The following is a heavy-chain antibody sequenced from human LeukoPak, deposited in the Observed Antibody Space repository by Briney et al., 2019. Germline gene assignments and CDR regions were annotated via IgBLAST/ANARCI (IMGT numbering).Heavy chain of an antibody. D-gene: IGHD6-13*01. J-gene: IGHJ3*02. Sequence: SETLSLTCTVSGGSISSYYWSWIRQPPGKGLEWIGYIYYSGSTNYNPSLKSRVTISVDTSKNQFSLKLSSVTAADTAVYYCATAAAAGTRGAFDIWGQGTMVTVSS. CDR2: IYYSGST. CDR3: ATAAAAGTRGAFDI. CDR1: GGSISSYY. V-gene: IGHV4-59*08.